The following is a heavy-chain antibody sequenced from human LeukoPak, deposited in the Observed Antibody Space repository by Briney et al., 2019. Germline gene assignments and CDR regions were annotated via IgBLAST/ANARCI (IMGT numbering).Heavy chain of an antibody. CDR2: ISSRSSTI. CDR1: GFTFSSYS. Sequence: GGSLGLSCAASGFTFSSYSMNWVRQAPGKGLEWVSYISSRSSTIYYADSVKGRFTISRDNAKNSLYLQMNSLRAEDTAVYYCASIETYYDFSSGYSSLAWEDVWGKGTTVTVSS. CDR3: ASIETYYDFSSGYSSLAWEDV. J-gene: IGHJ6*04. D-gene: IGHD3-3*01. V-gene: IGHV3-48*01.